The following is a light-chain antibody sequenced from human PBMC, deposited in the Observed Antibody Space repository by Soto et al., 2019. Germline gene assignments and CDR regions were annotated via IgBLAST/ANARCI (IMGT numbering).Light chain of an antibody. Sequence: EIVLTQSPGTLSLSPGERATLSCRASQSVSSSYLAWYQQKPGQAPRLLIYGASSRATGIPDRFSGSGSGTDFTFTISRREPEDFAVYYCQQYGSSPNTFGQGTKLEIK. CDR2: GAS. V-gene: IGKV3-20*01. CDR1: QSVSSSY. CDR3: QQYGSSPNT. J-gene: IGKJ2*01.